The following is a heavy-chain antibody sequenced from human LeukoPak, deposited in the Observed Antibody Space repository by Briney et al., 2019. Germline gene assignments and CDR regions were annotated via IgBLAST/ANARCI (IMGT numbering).Heavy chain of an antibody. D-gene: IGHD5-24*01. Sequence: GESLKISCKGSGYNFISYGIGWVRQMPGKGLEWMGIIYPGDSDTRYSPSFQGQVTISVDKSISTAYLQWSSLKASDTAMYYCARHARDGYALGNYYMDVWGKGTTVTVSS. CDR1: GYNFISYG. CDR3: ARHARDGYALGNYYMDV. J-gene: IGHJ6*03. CDR2: IYPGDSDT. V-gene: IGHV5-51*01.